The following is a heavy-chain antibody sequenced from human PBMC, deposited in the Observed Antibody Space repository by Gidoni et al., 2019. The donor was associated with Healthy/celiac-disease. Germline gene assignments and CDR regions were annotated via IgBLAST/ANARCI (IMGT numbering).Heavy chain of an antibody. CDR2: IWYDGSNK. CDR1: GFTFSSYG. J-gene: IGHJ6*02. D-gene: IGHD3-22*01. V-gene: IGHV3-33*01. Sequence: QVQLVESGGGVVQPGRSLRLSCAASGFTFSSYGMHWVRQAPGKGLEWVSVIWYDGSNKYYADSVKGRFTISRDNSKNTLYLQMNSLRAEDTAVYYCARDPTAYDSSGMDVWGQGTTVTVSS. CDR3: ARDPTAYDSSGMDV.